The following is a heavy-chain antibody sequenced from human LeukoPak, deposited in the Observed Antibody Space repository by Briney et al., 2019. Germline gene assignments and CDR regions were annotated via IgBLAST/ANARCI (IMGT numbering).Heavy chain of an antibody. Sequence: SETLSLTCTVSGGSVSSGSYYWSWIRQPPGKGLEWVGYIYYSGSTNYNPSLKSRVTISVDTSKNQFSLKLSSVTAADTAVYYCASWSSTRYYYYGMDVWGKGTTATVSS. J-gene: IGHJ6*04. CDR1: GGSVSSGSYY. CDR2: IYYSGST. D-gene: IGHD2-2*01. V-gene: IGHV4-61*01. CDR3: ASWSSTRYYYYGMDV.